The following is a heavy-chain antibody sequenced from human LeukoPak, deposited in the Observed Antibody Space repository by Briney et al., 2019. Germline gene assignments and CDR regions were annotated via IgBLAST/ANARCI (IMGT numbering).Heavy chain of an antibody. Sequence: ASVKVSCKASGYTFTSYAMHWVRQAPGQRLEWMGWINAGNGNTKYSQKFQGRVTMTRDTSTSTVYMELSSLRSEDTAVYYCARLPSIYSGYDSHGYWGQGTLVTVSS. J-gene: IGHJ4*02. CDR2: INAGNGNT. V-gene: IGHV1-3*01. CDR3: ARLPSIYSGYDSHGY. D-gene: IGHD5-12*01. CDR1: GYTFTSYA.